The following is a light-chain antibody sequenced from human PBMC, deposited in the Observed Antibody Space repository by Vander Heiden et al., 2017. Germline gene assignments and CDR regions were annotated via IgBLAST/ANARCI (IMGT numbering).Light chain of an antibody. V-gene: IGKV3-20*01. J-gene: IGKJ2*01. CDR2: GAS. CDR3: QQYGR. Sequence: IVLTQSPGTLSLSPGERATLSCRASQSVSSSYLAGDQQKPGQAPRLLIYGASSRATGIQDRFSGSGSGTDFTRTISRMEPEDFEGHDGQQYGRFGQGTKLEIK. CDR1: QSVSSSY.